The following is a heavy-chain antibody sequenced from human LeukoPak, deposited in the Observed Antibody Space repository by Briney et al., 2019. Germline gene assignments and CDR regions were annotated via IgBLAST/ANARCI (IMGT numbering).Heavy chain of an antibody. J-gene: IGHJ4*02. V-gene: IGHV2-5*08. CDR3: AHRVPKNGLFDY. CDR1: GGSISSYYW. CDR2: IYWDDDK. D-gene: IGHD2-2*01. Sequence: TLSLTCTVSGGSISSYYWSWIRQPPGKALEWLALIYWDDDKRYSPSLKSRLTITKDTSKNQVVLTMTNMDPVDTATYYCAHRVPKNGLFDYWGQGTLVTVSS.